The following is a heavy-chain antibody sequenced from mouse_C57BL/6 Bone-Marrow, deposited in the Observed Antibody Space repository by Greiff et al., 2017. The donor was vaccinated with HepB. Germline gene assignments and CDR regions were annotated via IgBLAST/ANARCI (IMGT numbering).Heavy chain of an antibody. CDR1: GYTFTDYN. D-gene: IGHD2-5*01. CDR3: ATLTYYSNYGFYWYFDV. CDR2: INPNNGGT. Sequence: VQLKQPGAELVKPGASVKMSCKASGYTFTDYNMDWVKQSHGKSLEWIGDINPNNGGTIYNQKFKGKATLTVDKSSSTAYMELRSLTSEDTAVYYCATLTYYSNYGFYWYFDVWGTGTTVTVSS. J-gene: IGHJ1*03. V-gene: IGHV1-18*01.